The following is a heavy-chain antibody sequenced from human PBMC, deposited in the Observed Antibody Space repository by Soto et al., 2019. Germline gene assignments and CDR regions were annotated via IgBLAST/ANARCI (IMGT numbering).Heavy chain of an antibody. D-gene: IGHD3-9*01. CDR1: GYTLTELS. CDR3: ARGPRFLTGYYPSVAADYYGMDV. CDR2: INAGNGNT. V-gene: IGHV1-3*01. J-gene: IGHJ6*02. Sequence: VKVSCKVSGYTLTELSMHWVRQAPGKGLEWMGWINAGNGNTKYSQKFQGRVTITRDTSASTAYMELSSLRSEDTAVYYCARGPRFLTGYYPSVAADYYGMDVWGQGTTVTVSS.